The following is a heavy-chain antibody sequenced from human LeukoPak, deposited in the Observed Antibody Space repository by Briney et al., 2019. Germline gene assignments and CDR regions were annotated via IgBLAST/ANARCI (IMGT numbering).Heavy chain of an antibody. CDR1: GDSVYSNTTA. D-gene: IGHD5-24*01. Sequence: SQTLSLTCAISGDSVYSNTTACNSIRQSPSRVVELLGRTYYRSKWYNHYAASVKSRITINPATSKTQFLLHLNSVTADDTAVYHCVRAGQGDGYSADEAFAFWSQATVVTVP. CDR3: VRAGQGDGYSADEAFAF. CDR2: TYYRSKWYN. J-gene: IGHJ3*01. V-gene: IGHV6-1*01.